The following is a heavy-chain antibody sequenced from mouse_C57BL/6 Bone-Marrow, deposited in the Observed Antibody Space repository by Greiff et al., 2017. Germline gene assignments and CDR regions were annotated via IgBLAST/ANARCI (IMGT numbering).Heavy chain of an antibody. CDR2: IWWDDDK. CDR3: ARMGLLYFDY. D-gene: IGHD2-1*01. Sequence: QVQLKESGSGILQPSQTLSLTCSFSGFSLSTSGMGVGWIRQPSGKGLEWLAHIWWDDDKYYNPALKSRPIDTKDTSKNQLFLKLTNVDTAITATYCCARMGLLYFDYWGQGTTLTVSS. J-gene: IGHJ2*01. V-gene: IGHV8-8*01. CDR1: GFSLSTSGMG.